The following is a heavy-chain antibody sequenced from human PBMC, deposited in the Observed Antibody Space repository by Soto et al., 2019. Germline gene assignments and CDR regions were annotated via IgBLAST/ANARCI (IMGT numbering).Heavy chain of an antibody. CDR2: IYSGGST. CDR1: GGSISSYY. D-gene: IGHD3-10*01. Sequence: QVQLQESGPGLVKPSETLSLTCTVSGGSISSYYWSWIRQPAGKGLEGIGRIYSGGSTNYNPSLKSRVTLSVDASKNQFSLKLTSVTAADTAVYYCAIGPGGFGEFSLDYWGQGTLVTVSS. J-gene: IGHJ4*02. V-gene: IGHV4-4*07. CDR3: AIGPGGFGEFSLDY.